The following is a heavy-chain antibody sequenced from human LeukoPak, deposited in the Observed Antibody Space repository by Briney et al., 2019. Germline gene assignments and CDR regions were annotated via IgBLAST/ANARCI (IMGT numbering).Heavy chain of an antibody. Sequence: GGSLRLSCAASGFPFSSYALSWVRLAPGKGLEGVAAIDGSVRTNYADSVKGRFTISRDNSKNTLHLQMNSLRAEDTAVYYCAKDLGFYYGSPGYFDDWGQGALVSVSS. D-gene: IGHD3-10*01. CDR3: AKDLGFYYGSPGYFDD. CDR1: GFPFSSYA. CDR2: IDGSVRT. V-gene: IGHV3-23*01. J-gene: IGHJ4*02.